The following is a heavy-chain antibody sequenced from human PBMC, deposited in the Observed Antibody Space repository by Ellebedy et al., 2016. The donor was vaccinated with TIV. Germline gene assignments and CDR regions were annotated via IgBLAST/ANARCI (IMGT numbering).Heavy chain of an antibody. Sequence: GESLKISCAASGFPFSSYCMHWVRQAPGKWLEWVSSISSSSSYIYYADSVKGRFTISRDNAKNSLYLQMNSLRAEDTAVYYCATPVKGGATTWGQGTLVTVSS. V-gene: IGHV3-21*01. D-gene: IGHD1-26*01. CDR3: ATPVKGGATT. J-gene: IGHJ5*02. CDR1: GFPFSSYC. CDR2: ISSSSSYI.